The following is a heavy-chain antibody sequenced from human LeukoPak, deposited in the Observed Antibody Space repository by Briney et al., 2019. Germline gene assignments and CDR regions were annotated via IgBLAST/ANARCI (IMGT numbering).Heavy chain of an antibody. CDR1: GGSVSSGTYY. V-gene: IGHV4-61*01. D-gene: IGHD2-8*02. CDR3: ARGYCTGGVCPDGFDI. Sequence: SETLSLTCTVSGGSVSSGTYYWSWIRQPPGKGLEWIAYMYYSGSTNYNPSLKSRVTISIDTPKNQFSLKLSSVIAADSAVYFCARGYCTGGVCPDGFDIWGQGTMVTVSS. CDR2: MYYSGST. J-gene: IGHJ3*02.